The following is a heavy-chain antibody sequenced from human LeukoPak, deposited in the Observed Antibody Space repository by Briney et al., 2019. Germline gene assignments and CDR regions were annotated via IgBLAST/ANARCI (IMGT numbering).Heavy chain of an antibody. CDR2: INPSGGST. CDR1: GYTFTSYY. Sequence: ASVKVSCKASGYTFTSYYMHWVRQAPGQGLEWMGIINPSGGSTSYAQKFQGRVTMTRDMSTSTVYMELSSLRSEDTAVYYCARQPSFCSRTSCYRPQYYYYYYMDVWGKGTTVIVSS. D-gene: IGHD2-2*01. J-gene: IGHJ6*03. CDR3: ARQPSFCSRTSCYRPQYYYYYYMDV. V-gene: IGHV1-46*01.